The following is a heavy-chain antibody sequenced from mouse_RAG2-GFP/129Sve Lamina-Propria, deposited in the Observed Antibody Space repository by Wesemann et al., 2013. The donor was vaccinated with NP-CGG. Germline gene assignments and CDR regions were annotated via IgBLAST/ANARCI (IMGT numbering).Heavy chain of an antibody. CDR1: GYTFTGYW. Sequence: QVQLQQSGAELMKPGASVKLSCKATGYTFTGYWIEWVKQRPGHGLEWIGDIYPGSGSTNYNEKFKSKATLTVDTSSSTAYMQLSSLTSEDSAVYYCARTGYYFDYWGQGTTLTVSS. CDR2: IYPGSGST. D-gene: IGHD2-2*01. J-gene: IGHJ2*01. CDR3: ARTGYYFDY. V-gene: IGHV1-9*01.